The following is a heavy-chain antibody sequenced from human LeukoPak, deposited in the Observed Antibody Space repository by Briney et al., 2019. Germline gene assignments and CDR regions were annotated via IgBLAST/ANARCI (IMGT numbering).Heavy chain of an antibody. CDR1: GFAFSSYS. Sequence: PGGSLRLSCAAPGFAFSSYSMNWVRQAPGKGLEWVSSISSSSSYIYYADSVKGRFTISRDNAKNSLYLQMNSLRAEDTAVYYCARPRSGSGSYNRPFDPWGQGTLVTVSS. J-gene: IGHJ5*02. D-gene: IGHD3-10*01. V-gene: IGHV3-21*01. CDR3: ARPRSGSGSYNRPFDP. CDR2: ISSSSSYI.